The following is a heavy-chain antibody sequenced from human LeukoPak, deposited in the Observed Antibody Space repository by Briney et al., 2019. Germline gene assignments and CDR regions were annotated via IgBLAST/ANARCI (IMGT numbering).Heavy chain of an antibody. D-gene: IGHD3-16*02. CDR2: INHSGST. J-gene: IGHJ4*02. CDR3: ARHDYDYVWGGYRRSGIDY. Sequence: SETLSLTCAVYGGSFSGYYWSWIRQPPGKGLEWIGEINHSGSTNYNPSLKSRVTISVDTSKNQFSLKLSSVTAADTAVYYCARHDYDYVWGGYRRSGIDYWGQGTLVTVSS. CDR1: GGSFSGYY. V-gene: IGHV4-34*01.